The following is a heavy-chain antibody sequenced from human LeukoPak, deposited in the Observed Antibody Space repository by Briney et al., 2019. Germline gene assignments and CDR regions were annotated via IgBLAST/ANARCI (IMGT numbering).Heavy chain of an antibody. Sequence: SETLSLTCVVSGYSISNDYYWGWIRQPPGKGLEWIGNIYHSGGSYYNPSLKSRVTILVDTSKNQFSLKLSSVAAADTAVYYCAKAGTTGIHHWFDPWGQGNLVTVSS. CDR3: AKAGTTGIHHWFDP. D-gene: IGHD1-1*01. CDR2: IYHSGGS. V-gene: IGHV4-38-2*01. J-gene: IGHJ5*02. CDR1: GYSISNDYY.